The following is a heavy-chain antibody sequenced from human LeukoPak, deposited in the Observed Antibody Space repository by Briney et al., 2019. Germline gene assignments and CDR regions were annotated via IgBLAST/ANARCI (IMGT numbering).Heavy chain of an antibody. CDR3: ASYDFWSGYHPYYFDY. CDR1: GFTFSSYA. J-gene: IGHJ4*02. CDR2: ISGSGGST. D-gene: IGHD3-3*01. Sequence: PGGSLRLSCAASGFTFSSYAMSWVRQAPGKGLEWVSGISGSGGSTYHADSVKGRFTISRDNAKNSLYLEMNSLRAEDTAVYYCASYDFWSGYHPYYFDYWGQGTLVTVSS. V-gene: IGHV3-23*01.